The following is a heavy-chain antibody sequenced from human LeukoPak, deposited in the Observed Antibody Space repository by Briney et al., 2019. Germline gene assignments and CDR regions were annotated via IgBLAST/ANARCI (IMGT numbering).Heavy chain of an antibody. Sequence: GGSLRLSCAASGSTFSTYWMTWVRQPPGKGLEWVASLKQDGSEKYYVDSVKGRFTISRDNAQKSLYLEMKSLSAKYTAVYYCARAVTSTEGYWGQGTLVTVSS. J-gene: IGHJ4*02. CDR3: ARAVTSTEGY. CDR2: LKQDGSEK. CDR1: GSTFSTYW. V-gene: IGHV3-7*03.